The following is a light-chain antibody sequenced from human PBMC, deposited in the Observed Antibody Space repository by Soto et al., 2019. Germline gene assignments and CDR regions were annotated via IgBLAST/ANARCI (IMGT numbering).Light chain of an antibody. V-gene: IGKV3-15*01. J-gene: IGKJ1*01. CDR2: DAS. CDR3: QQYTNGHWT. CDR1: QSVAGN. Sequence: EIVMMQSPATLSVSPGERATLSCRASQSVAGNLAWYQQKPSQAPRLLIYDASTRATGIPARFSGSGSGTEFTVTISSVQSEDFAVYYCQQYTNGHWTFGHGTKVEIK.